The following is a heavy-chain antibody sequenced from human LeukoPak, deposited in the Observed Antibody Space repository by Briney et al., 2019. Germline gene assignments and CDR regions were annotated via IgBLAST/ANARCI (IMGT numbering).Heavy chain of an antibody. CDR1: GGSLSGYY. V-gene: IGHV4-34*01. D-gene: IGHD5-12*01. Sequence: SETLSLTCAVYGGSLSGYYWRWIRQPPGGGVEWIGEINHRGSTNYNPPLKRRVTISVDTSKNQFFLKLSSVTAADTAVYYCARGYSGYDYNPVFLYWGQGTLVTVSS. CDR2: INHRGST. J-gene: IGHJ4*02. CDR3: ARGYSGYDYNPVFLY.